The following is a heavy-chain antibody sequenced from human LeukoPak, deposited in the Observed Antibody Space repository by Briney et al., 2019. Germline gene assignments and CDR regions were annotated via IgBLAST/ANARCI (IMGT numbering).Heavy chain of an antibody. V-gene: IGHV1-18*01. CDR1: GYTFTSYG. J-gene: IGHJ3*02. D-gene: IGHD3-10*01. Sequence: ASVKVSCKASGYTFTSYGISWVRQAPGQGLEWMGWISAYNGNTNYAQKLQGRVTMTTDTSTSTAYMELRSLRSDDTAVYYCARDPEPTRLLWDAFDIWGQGTMVTVSS. CDR2: ISAYNGNT. CDR3: ARDPEPTRLLWDAFDI.